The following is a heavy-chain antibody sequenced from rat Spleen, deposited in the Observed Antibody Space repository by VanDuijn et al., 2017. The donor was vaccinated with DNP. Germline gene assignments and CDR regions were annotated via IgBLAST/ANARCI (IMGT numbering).Heavy chain of an antibody. V-gene: IGHV3-1*01. CDR2: ISYSGST. CDR3: ARGLNYGGYNYYWYFDF. J-gene: IGHJ1*01. Sequence: EVQLQESGPGLVKPSQSLSLTCSVTGYSITSNYWGWIRKFPGNKMEWMGYISYSGSTAYNPSLESRISITRDTSRNQFFLQVNSVTTEDTATYYCARGLNYGGYNYYWYFDFWGPGTMVTVSS. CDR1: GYSITSNY. D-gene: IGHD1-11*01.